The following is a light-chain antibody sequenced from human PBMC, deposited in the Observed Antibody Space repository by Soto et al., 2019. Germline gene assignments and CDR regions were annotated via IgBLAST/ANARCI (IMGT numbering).Light chain of an antibody. CDR1: QSVSTSY. CDR3: QQYGT. J-gene: IGKJ1*01. Sequence: TLSPFTXSSFPADRAPLSCRASQSVSTSYLAWYQKKXGXXPRLLIYGESRRDPGIPDRFSGSGSGSELASTISRLATEEFEVYSCQQYGTFGDGTQV. V-gene: IGKV3-20*01. CDR2: GES.